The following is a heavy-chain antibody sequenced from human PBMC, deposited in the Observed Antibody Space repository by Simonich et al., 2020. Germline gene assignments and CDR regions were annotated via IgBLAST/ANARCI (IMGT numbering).Heavy chain of an antibody. J-gene: IGHJ1*01. CDR3: AKDVAAAGTEYFQH. V-gene: IGHV3-9*01. Sequence: EVQLVESGGGLVQPGRSLRLSCAASGFTFDDYAMHGVREAPGNGRALGSGIGWNRCSIGYADSVKGRFTISRDNAKNSLYLQMNSLRAEDTALYYCAKDVAAAGTEYFQHWGQGTLVTVSS. D-gene: IGHD6-13*01. CDR1: GFTFDDYA. CDR2: IGWNRCSI.